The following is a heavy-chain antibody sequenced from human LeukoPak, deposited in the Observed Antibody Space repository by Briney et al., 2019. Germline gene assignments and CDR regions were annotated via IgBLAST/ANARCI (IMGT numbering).Heavy chain of an antibody. V-gene: IGHV3-53*01. D-gene: IGHD4-17*01. CDR2: IYSGGST. J-gene: IGHJ1*01. Sequence: GGSLRLSCAASGFTVSSNYMSWVRQAPGKGLEWVSVIYSGGSTYYADSVKGRFTISRDNSKNTLYLQMNSLRAEDTAVYYCARAYDYGDLYFQHWGQGTLVTVSS. CDR1: GFTVSSNY. CDR3: ARAYDYGDLYFQH.